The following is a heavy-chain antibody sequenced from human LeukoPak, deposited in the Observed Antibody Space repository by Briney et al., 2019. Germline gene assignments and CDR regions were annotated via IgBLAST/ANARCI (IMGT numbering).Heavy chain of an antibody. D-gene: IGHD1-1*01. J-gene: IGHJ6*02. V-gene: IGHV3-43*02. CDR2: INGDGGST. CDR3: AKDILDNGYYYYGMDV. Sequence: GGSLRLSCAASGFTFDDYAMHWVRQAPGKGLEWVSLINGDGGSTYYADSVKGRFTISRDNSKNSLYLQMNSLRTEDTALYYCAKDILDNGYYYYGMDVWGQGTTVTVSS. CDR1: GFTFDDYA.